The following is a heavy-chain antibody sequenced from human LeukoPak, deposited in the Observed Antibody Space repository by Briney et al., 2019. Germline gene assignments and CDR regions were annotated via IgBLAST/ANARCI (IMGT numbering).Heavy chain of an antibody. CDR2: IYHSGST. CDR1: GGSISSGGYS. Sequence: PSETLSLTCAVSGGSISSGGYSWSWIRQPPGKGLEWIGYIYHSGSTYYNPSLKSRVTISVDRSKNQFSLKLSSVTAADTAVYYCARAGCSSTSCYLGDNWFDPWGQGTLVTASS. D-gene: IGHD2-2*01. J-gene: IGHJ5*02. CDR3: ARAGCSSTSCYLGDNWFDP. V-gene: IGHV4-30-2*01.